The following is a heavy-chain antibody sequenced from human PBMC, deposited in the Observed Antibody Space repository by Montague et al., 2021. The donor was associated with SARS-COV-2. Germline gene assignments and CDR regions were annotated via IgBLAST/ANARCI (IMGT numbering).Heavy chain of an antibody. CDR3: ARGSYGSGSYHAFDI. V-gene: IGHV4-39*01. CDR2: SYYSGTT. J-gene: IGHJ3*02. Sequence: SETLSLTCTVSGDSFTSPNYYCSWIRQPPGKGQEWIGSSYYSGTTYDTPSLRSQVTMSVDTSKTQFSLKMNSVTAADTAVYYCARGSYGSGSYHAFDIWGQGTVVAVSS. D-gene: IGHD3-10*01. CDR1: GDSFTSPNYY.